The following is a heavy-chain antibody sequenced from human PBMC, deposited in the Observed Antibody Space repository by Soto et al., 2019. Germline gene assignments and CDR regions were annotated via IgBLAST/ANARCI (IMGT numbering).Heavy chain of an antibody. Sequence: TLSLTFTDSGGSISSGGYYWSWIRQHPGKGLEWIGYIYYSGSTYYNPSLKSRVTISVDTSKNQFSLKLSSVTAADTAVYYCARGPGAYDSTGYYISYYYYGMDVRGPGTTVTV. CDR1: GGSISSGGYY. CDR3: ARGPGAYDSTGYYISYYYYGMDV. CDR2: IYYSGST. D-gene: IGHD3-22*01. J-gene: IGHJ6*02. V-gene: IGHV4-31*03.